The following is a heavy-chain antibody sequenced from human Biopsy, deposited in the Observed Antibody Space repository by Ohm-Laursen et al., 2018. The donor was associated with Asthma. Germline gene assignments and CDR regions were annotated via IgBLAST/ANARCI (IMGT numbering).Heavy chain of an antibody. CDR2: ISYDGSSI. CDR1: RFTYE. Sequence: SLRLSCAAPRFTYEMHWVRQAPGKGLEWVAVISYDGSSIYYTDSVKGRFTISRDNSKNTLSPQMNSLSAADTAVYYCARAYSSGWTRGMDVWGQGTTVIVSS. CDR3: ARAYSSGWTRGMDV. J-gene: IGHJ6*02. V-gene: IGHV3-30-3*01. D-gene: IGHD6-19*01.